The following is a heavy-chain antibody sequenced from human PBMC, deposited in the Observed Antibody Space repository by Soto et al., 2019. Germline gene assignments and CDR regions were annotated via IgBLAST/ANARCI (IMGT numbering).Heavy chain of an antibody. V-gene: IGHV4-39*01. J-gene: IGHJ4*02. CDR2: IYYSGST. Sequence: QLHLQESGPGLVKSSETLSLTCTVSGGSISSSTYYWGWIRQPPGRGQEWIGRIYYSGSTYYSPSLKSRVTISVYTSKNQFSLNLSSVTAADTAVYYCARSSTIRPNFDYWGQGTLVTVSS. CDR3: ARSSTIRPNFDY. CDR1: GGSISSSTYY. D-gene: IGHD2-2*01.